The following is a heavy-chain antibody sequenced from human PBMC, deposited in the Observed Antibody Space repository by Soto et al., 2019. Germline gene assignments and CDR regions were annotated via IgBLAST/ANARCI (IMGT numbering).Heavy chain of an antibody. CDR2: IYYNGNT. CDR1: GGSISNHY. Sequence: QVQLQESGPGLVKPSETLSLTCSVSGGSISNHYWSWIRQPPGKGLEWIGYIYYNGNTNYNPSLKSRVTKSVDTSTNQISPKLPTVTAADTAVYYCTRANWYSEYWGQGTLVTVSS. J-gene: IGHJ4*02. D-gene: IGHD7-27*01. CDR3: TRANWYSEY. V-gene: IGHV4-59*11.